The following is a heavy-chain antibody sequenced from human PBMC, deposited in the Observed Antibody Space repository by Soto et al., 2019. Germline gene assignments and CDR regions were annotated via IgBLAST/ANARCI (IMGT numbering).Heavy chain of an antibody. CDR1: GYTFTSYD. Sequence: QVQLVQPGAEVKKPGASVKVSCKASGYTFTSYDINWVRQATGQGLEWMGWMNPNSGNTGYAQKFQGRVTMTRNTSISTAYMELSSLRSEDTAVYYCARRPPSGDYADTNFDYWGQGTLVTVSS. V-gene: IGHV1-8*01. CDR2: MNPNSGNT. D-gene: IGHD4-17*01. J-gene: IGHJ4*02. CDR3: ARRPPSGDYADTNFDY.